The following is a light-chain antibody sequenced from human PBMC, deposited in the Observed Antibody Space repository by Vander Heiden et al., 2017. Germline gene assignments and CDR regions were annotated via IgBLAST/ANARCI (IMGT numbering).Light chain of an antibody. J-gene: IGLJ3*02. CDR2: DNN. CDR1: SSNIGYNS. V-gene: IGLV1-51*01. CDR3: GAWDSSLSVVL. Sequence: QSVLTQPPSVSAAPGQKVTISCSGGSSNIGYNSVYWYQQLPGTAPKFLIYDNNKRPSGIPDRFSGSKSGTSATLDITGLQTGDEAGYYCGAWDSSLSVVLFGGGTKLTVL.